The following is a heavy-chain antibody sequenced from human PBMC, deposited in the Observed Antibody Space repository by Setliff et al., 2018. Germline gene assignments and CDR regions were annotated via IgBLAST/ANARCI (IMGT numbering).Heavy chain of an antibody. CDR1: GYTFTSYD. D-gene: IGHD5-18*01. J-gene: IGHJ4*02. CDR2: MNPNSGNT. CDR3: AAIGLDTALITGVLFDF. Sequence: VASVKVSCKASGYTFTSYDINWVRQATGQGLEWMGWMNPNSGNTGYAQKFQGRVTMTRNTSISTAYMELSSLRAEDTAVYYCAAIGLDTALITGVLFDFWGQGTLVTVSS. V-gene: IGHV1-8*02.